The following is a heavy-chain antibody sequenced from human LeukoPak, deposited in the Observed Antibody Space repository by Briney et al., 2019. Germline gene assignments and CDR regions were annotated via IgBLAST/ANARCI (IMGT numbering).Heavy chain of an antibody. V-gene: IGHV4-59*01. J-gene: IGHJ4*02. CDR3: ARANRNFCVTTDCYLFDS. Sequence: SETLSLTCTVSGGSISSYYWSWIRQPPGKGLEWIGYIYYSGSTNYNPSLKSRVTISVDTSKNQFYPKLSSVTAADTAVYYCARANRNFCVTTDCYLFDSWGRGTQVTVSS. CDR2: IYYSGST. CDR1: GGSISSYY. D-gene: IGHD2-21*02.